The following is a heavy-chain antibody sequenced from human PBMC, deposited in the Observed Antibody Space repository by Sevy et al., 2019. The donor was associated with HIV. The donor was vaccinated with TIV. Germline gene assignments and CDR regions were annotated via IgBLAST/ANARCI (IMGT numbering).Heavy chain of an antibody. CDR1: GFTFSSYA. V-gene: IGHV3-30-3*01. CDR2: ISYDGSNK. J-gene: IGHJ4*02. Sequence: GSLRLSCAASGFTFSSYAMHWVRQAPGKGLEWVEVISYDGSNKYYADSVKCRFTISRDNSKNTLYLQMNSLGAEDTAVYYCARAVIVATPLDYWGQGTLVTVSS. D-gene: IGHD5-12*01. CDR3: ARAVIVATPLDY.